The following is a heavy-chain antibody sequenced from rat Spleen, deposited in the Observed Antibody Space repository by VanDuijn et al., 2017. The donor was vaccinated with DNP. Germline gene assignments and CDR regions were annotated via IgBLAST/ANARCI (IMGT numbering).Heavy chain of an antibody. J-gene: IGHJ2*01. D-gene: IGHD1-11*01. CDR3: ARHYGHNGFDY. CDR1: GFTFSDYN. Sequence: EVQLVESGGGLVQPGRSLKLSCAASGFTFSDYNMAWVRQAPKKGLEWVATISYDGSSTYYRDSVKGRFTISRDNAKSTLYLQIDSLRSEDTATYSCARHYGHNGFDYWGQGVMVTVSS. CDR2: ISYDGSST. V-gene: IGHV5-7*01.